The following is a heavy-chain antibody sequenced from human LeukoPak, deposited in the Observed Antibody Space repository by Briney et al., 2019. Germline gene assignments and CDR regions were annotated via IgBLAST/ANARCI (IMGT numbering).Heavy chain of an antibody. CDR3: ARDTVSVLRFSEWSLYFDY. CDR2: INPNSGGT. CDR1: GYTFTGYY. J-gene: IGHJ4*02. D-gene: IGHD3-3*01. V-gene: IGHV1-2*02. Sequence: SVKVSCKASGYTFTGYYMHWVRQAPGQGLEWMGWINPNSGGTNYAQKFQGRATMTRDTSISTAYMERSRLRSDATAVYYCARDTVSVLRFSEWSLYFDYWGQGTLVTVSS.